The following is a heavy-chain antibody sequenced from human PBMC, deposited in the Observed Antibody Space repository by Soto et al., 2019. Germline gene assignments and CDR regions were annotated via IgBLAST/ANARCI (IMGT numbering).Heavy chain of an antibody. CDR1: GGTFSSYA. J-gene: IGHJ5*02. D-gene: IGHD3-22*01. Sequence: SVKVSCEASGGTFSSYAISWVRQAPGQGLEWMGGIIPIFGTANYAQKFQGRVTITADESTSTAYMELSSLRSEDTAVYYCARDLAAPNYYDSSGYPNWFDPWGQGTMVTVSS. CDR2: IIPIFGTA. CDR3: ARDLAAPNYYDSSGYPNWFDP. V-gene: IGHV1-69*13.